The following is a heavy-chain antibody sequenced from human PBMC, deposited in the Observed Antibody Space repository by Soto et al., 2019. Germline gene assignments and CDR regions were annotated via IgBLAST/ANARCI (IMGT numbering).Heavy chain of an antibody. Sequence: SETLSLTCTVSGGSISNFYWSWIRQPPWKGLEWIGYVYYTGSTSYNPSLKRRVTFSADSSRGQFSLRLNPVTAADTAVYYCARTVLGPDLLADSFVDYYYYMDVWGQGTTVTVSS. CDR2: VYYTGST. CDR1: GGSISNFY. D-gene: IGHD3-9*01. V-gene: IGHV4-59*08. J-gene: IGHJ6*03. CDR3: ARTVLGPDLLADSFVDYYYYMDV.